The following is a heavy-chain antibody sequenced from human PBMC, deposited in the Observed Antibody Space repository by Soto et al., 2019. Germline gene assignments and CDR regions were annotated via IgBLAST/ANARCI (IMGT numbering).Heavy chain of an antibody. CDR3: ARHPGYYDILTGYTTYYFDY. D-gene: IGHD3-9*01. CDR1: GASVSSGNQY. CDR2: IYYRGNT. Sequence: SETLSLTCTVSGASVSSGNQYWSWIRQPPGKGLEWIGYIYYRGNTNYNPPLKSRVTISLDTPKNQFSLKLSSVTAADTAVYYCARHPGYYDILTGYTTYYFDYWGQGILVTVSS. J-gene: IGHJ4*02. V-gene: IGHV4-61*01.